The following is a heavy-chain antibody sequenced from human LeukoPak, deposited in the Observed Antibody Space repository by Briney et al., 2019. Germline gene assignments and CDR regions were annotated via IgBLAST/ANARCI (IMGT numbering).Heavy chain of an antibody. CDR1: GGSISSYY. CDR3: ATHYGSGSYYYYYYGMDV. V-gene: IGHV4-59*01. J-gene: IGHJ6*02. D-gene: IGHD3-10*01. Sequence: SETLSLTCTFSGGSISSYYWSWIRQPPGKGLEWIGYIYYSGSTNYNPSLKSGVTISVDTSKNQFSLKLSSVTAADTAVYYCATHYGSGSYYYYYYGMDVWGQGTTVTVSS. CDR2: IYYSGST.